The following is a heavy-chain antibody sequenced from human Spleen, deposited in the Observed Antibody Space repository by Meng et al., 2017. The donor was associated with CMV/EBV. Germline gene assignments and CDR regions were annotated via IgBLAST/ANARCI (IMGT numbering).Heavy chain of an antibody. V-gene: IGHV4-59*01. CDR2: VYYSGST. Sequence: SETLSLTCTVSGGSISSYYWSWIRQPPGKGLEWIGFVYYSGSTSYNPSLKSRVTISIDTSKNQFSLKLTSVTAADTAVYYCVREGAMETYGMDVWGQGTTVTVSS. J-gene: IGHJ6*02. CDR1: GGSISSYY. D-gene: IGHD1-26*01. CDR3: VREGAMETYGMDV.